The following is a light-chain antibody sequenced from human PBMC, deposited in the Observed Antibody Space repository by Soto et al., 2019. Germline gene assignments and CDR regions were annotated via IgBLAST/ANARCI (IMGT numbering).Light chain of an antibody. Sequence: EIVLTQSPGTLSLSPGERATLSCRASQSVSSSYLVWYQQRPGQPPRLLIYGTSNRAAGIPDRFTGTGSGTDFTLTIYRLEPEDSAVYYCQQYASSALTFGGGTKV. V-gene: IGKV3-20*01. CDR2: GTS. CDR1: QSVSSSY. CDR3: QQYASSALT. J-gene: IGKJ4*01.